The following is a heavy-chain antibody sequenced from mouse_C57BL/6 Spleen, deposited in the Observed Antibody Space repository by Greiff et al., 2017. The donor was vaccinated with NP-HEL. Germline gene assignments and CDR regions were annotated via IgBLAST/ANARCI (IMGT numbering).Heavy chain of an antibody. CDR3: ARRPNHWYFDV. J-gene: IGHJ1*03. CDR1: GFSLTSYG. V-gene: IGHV2-2*01. CDR2: IWSGGST. Sequence: TCTVSGFSLTSYGVHWVRQSPGKGLEWLGVIWSGGSTDYNAAFISRLSISKDNSKSQVFFKMNSLQADDTAIYYCARRPNHWYFDVWGTGTTVTVSS.